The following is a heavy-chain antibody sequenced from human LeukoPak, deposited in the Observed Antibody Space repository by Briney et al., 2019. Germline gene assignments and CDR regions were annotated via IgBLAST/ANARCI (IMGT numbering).Heavy chain of an antibody. D-gene: IGHD1-26*01. V-gene: IGHV4-59*01. CDR3: ARALRYRRFPFDY. J-gene: IGHJ4*02. CDR1: GGSISSDH. Sequence: SETLSLTCTVSGGSISSDHWGWIRQPPGKGLEWVGHIYYNGNTRYSPSLKSRVTISVDTSKNQFSLKLSSVTAADTAVYYCARALRYRRFPFDYWGQGTLVTVSS. CDR2: IYYNGNT.